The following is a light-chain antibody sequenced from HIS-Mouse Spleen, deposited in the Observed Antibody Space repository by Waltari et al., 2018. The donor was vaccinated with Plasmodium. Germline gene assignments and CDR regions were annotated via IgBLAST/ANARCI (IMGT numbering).Light chain of an antibody. CDR3: YSTDSSGNHRV. Sequence: SYELTQPPSVSVSPGQTARITCSGDALPKKYAYWYQQKSGQAPVMVIDEDSKRPSGNPERFSGSRSGTMATLTISGGQVEEEADYYCYSTDSSGNHRVFGGGTKLTVL. CDR1: ALPKKY. V-gene: IGLV3-10*01. J-gene: IGLJ3*02. CDR2: EDS.